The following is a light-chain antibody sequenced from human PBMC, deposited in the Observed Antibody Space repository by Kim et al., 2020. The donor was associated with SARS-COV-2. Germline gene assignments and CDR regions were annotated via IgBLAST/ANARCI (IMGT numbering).Light chain of an antibody. CDR3: QAWDRSPV. V-gene: IGLV3-1*01. Sequence: SVAPGQGATITCAGDKVGDKCACGERQKAGRSPGLVICQDDKRASRGRGRFSGAASGDTATLTMSGTQVMEEADYYGQAWDRSPVFGGGTQLTVL. CDR1: KVGDKC. J-gene: IGLJ2*01. CDR2: QDD.